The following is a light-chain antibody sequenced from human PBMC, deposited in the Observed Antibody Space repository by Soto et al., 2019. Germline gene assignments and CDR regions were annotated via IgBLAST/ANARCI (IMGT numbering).Light chain of an antibody. CDR3: QQLRA. CDR2: DAS. J-gene: IGKJ1*01. Sequence: DIQMTQSPSTPSASVGDRVTITCRASQSISSWLAWYQQKPGKAPKLLIYDASSLESGVPSRFSGSGSGTEFTPTISSLQPDDFATYYCQQLRAFGQGTKVDIK. CDR1: QSISSW. V-gene: IGKV1-5*01.